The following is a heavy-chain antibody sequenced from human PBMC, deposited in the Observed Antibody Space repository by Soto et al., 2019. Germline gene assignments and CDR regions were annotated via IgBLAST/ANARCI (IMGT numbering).Heavy chain of an antibody. V-gene: IGHV3-49*03. CDR3: TRDPDYGDYYYYGMDV. CDR1: GFTFGDYA. J-gene: IGHJ6*02. D-gene: IGHD4-17*01. Sequence: GGSLRLSCTASGFTFGDYAMSWFRQAPGKGLEWVGFIRSKAYGGTTEYAASVKGRFTISRDDSKSIAYLQMNSLKTEDTAVYYCTRDPDYGDYYYYGMDVWGQGTTVTVS. CDR2: IRSKAYGGTT.